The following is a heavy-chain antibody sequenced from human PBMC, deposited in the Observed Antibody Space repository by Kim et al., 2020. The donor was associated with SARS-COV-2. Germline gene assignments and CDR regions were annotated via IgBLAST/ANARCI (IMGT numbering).Heavy chain of an antibody. D-gene: IGHD3-22*01. J-gene: IGHJ4*02. CDR2: INHSGST. V-gene: IGHV4-34*01. Sequence: SETLSLTCAVYGGSFSGYYWSWIRQPPGKGLEWIGEINHSGSTNYNPSLKSRVTISVDTSKNQFSLKLSSVTAADTAVYYCARGLVGLGGYLSVGLYYFDYWGQGTLVTVSS. CDR3: ARGLVGLGGYLSVGLYYFDY. CDR1: GGSFSGYY.